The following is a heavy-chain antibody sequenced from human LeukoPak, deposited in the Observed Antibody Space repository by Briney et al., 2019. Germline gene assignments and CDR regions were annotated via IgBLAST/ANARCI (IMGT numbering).Heavy chain of an antibody. D-gene: IGHD2-21*02. J-gene: IGHJ3*02. CDR3: ARSDCGGDCYGDAFDI. CDR1: GFTVSSNY. CDR2: IYSGGST. Sequence: GGSLRLSCAASGFTVSSNYMSWVRQAPGKGLEWVSVIYSGGSTYYADSVKGRFTISRDNSKNTLYLQMNSLRAEDTAVYHCARSDCGGDCYGDAFDIWGQGTMVTVSS. V-gene: IGHV3-53*01.